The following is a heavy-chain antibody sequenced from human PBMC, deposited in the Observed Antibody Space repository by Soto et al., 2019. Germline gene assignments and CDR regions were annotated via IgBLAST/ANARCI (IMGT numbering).Heavy chain of an antibody. CDR2: ISAYNGNT. D-gene: IGHD2-2*01. Sequence: ASVKVSCKASGYTFTSYGISWVRQAPGQGLEWMGWISAYNGNTNYAQKLQGRVTMTTDTSTSTAYMELRSLRSDDTAVYYCARDLKVVVPAAIYGMDVWGQGTTVTVSS. V-gene: IGHV1-18*04. J-gene: IGHJ6*02. CDR1: GYTFTSYG. CDR3: ARDLKVVVPAAIYGMDV.